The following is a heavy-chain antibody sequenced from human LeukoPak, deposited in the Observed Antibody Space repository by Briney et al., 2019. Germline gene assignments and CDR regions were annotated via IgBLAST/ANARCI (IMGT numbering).Heavy chain of an antibody. J-gene: IGHJ4*02. Sequence: TGGSLRLSCAASGFTFSDYYMSWIRQAPGKGLEWVSCISSSSSYTNYADSVKGRFTISRDNAKNSLYLQMNSLRAEDTAVYYCARDLNTMVRGVPDYWGQGTLVTVSS. D-gene: IGHD3-10*01. CDR2: ISSSSSYT. CDR1: GFTFSDYY. V-gene: IGHV3-11*06. CDR3: ARDLNTMVRGVPDY.